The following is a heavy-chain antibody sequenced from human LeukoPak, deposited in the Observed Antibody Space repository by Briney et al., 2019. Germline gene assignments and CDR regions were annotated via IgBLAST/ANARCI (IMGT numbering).Heavy chain of an antibody. CDR3: ARRDIVVVVSASDY. D-gene: IGHD2-15*01. J-gene: IGHJ4*02. CDR2: ITASGDRT. CDR1: GFTFSDYV. V-gene: IGHV3-23*01. Sequence: GGSLRLSCAASGFTFSDYVMIWVRQAPGKWLEWVSGITASGDRTFYGDSVRGRFTMSRDNSKNTVYLQMNSLRVDDTAVYYCARRDIVVVVSASDYWGQGTLVTVSS.